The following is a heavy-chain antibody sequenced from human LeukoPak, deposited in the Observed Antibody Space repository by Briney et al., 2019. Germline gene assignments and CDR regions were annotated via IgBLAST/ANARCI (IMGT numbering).Heavy chain of an antibody. CDR3: ARDLVIGY. V-gene: IGHV3-21*01. J-gene: IGHJ4*02. D-gene: IGHD3-9*01. CDR2: ISSSSSYI. CDR1: GFTFSSYS. Sequence: GGSLRLSCAASGFTFSSYSMNWVRQAPGKGVEGVSSISSSSSYIYYADSVKGRFTISRDNAKNSLYRQMNSLRAEDTAVYYCARDLVIGYWGQGTLVTVSS.